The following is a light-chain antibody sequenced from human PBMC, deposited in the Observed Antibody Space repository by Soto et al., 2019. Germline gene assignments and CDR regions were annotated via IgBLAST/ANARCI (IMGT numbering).Light chain of an antibody. J-gene: IGKJ4*02. V-gene: IGKV1-5*01. CDR2: DAS. CDR1: QDIVTY. Sequence: IHMTQSPSTVSASVGDSVTISCRASQDIVTYLAWYQQKPGRAPKLLIFDASTLQSGVSPRFRGSGSGSEFSLTISNLQPDDAGVYICQHYTLSSGPFGGGTRVET. CDR3: QHYTLSSGP.